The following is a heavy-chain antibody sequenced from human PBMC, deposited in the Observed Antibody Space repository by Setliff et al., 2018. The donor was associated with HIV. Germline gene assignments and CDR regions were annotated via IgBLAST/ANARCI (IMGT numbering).Heavy chain of an antibody. Sequence: PSETLSLTCIVSGGSVNIGAYYWSWIRQPAGKGLEWIGRMYTTGSTKYNPSLESRVTMSLDTSKNHFSLELSSVTAADTAVYYCAREPGSGWYYFDNWGQGTLVTV. J-gene: IGHJ4*02. CDR1: GGSVNIGAYY. V-gene: IGHV4-61*02. D-gene: IGHD6-19*01. CDR3: AREPGSGWYYFDN. CDR2: MYTTGST.